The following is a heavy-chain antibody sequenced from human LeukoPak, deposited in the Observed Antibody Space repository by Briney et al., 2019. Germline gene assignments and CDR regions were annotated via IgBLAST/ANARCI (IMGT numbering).Heavy chain of an antibody. D-gene: IGHD1-26*01. CDR1: GFTFSSYS. V-gene: IGHV3-21*01. Sequence: PGGSLRLSCAASGFTFSSYSMNWVRQAPGKGLEWVSSISSSSSYIYYADSVKGRFTISRDNAKNSLYLQMNSLRAEDTAVYYRARDGSGSYAANYYYYYMDVWGKGTTVTVSS. CDR2: ISSSSSYI. J-gene: IGHJ6*03. CDR3: ARDGSGSYAANYYYYYMDV.